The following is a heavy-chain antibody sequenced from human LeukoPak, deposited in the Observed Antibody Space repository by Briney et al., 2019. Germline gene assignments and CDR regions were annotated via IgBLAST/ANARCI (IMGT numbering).Heavy chain of an antibody. D-gene: IGHD2-15*01. V-gene: IGHV3-53*04. CDR2: IYSGDST. CDR1: GFTFSTNY. J-gene: IGHJ4*02. Sequence: GGSLRLSCAASGFTFSTNYMSWVRQAPGKGLEGVSVIYSGDSTYYADSVKGRFTISRHSSKNTLYLQMNSLRAEDTAVYYCARDLRGGNFDYWGQGTLVTVSS. CDR3: ARDLRGGNFDY.